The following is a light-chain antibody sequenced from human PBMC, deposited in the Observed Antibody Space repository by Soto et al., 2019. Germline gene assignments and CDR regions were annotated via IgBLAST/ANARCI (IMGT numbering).Light chain of an antibody. Sequence: EIVLTQSPGTLSLSPGEEATLSCRASQSVDSNYLAWYQQKPGQTPRLIIYGASGRADGIPHRFSGSGFGTDFTLTISKVEPEDFALYYCQQYTTSPFTFGPGTKVDIK. CDR1: QSVDSNY. CDR3: QQYTTSPFT. J-gene: IGKJ3*01. CDR2: GAS. V-gene: IGKV3-20*01.